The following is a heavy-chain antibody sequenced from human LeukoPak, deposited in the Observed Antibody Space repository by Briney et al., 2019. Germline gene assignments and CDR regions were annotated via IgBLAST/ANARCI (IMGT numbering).Heavy chain of an antibody. CDR1: GFTFSSYG. D-gene: IGHD3-10*01. V-gene: IGHV3-30*02. CDR3: AKDGSAFKEWDRSGSGSSYYFDY. Sequence: QPGGSLRLSCAASGFTFSSYGMHWVRQAPGKGLEWVAFIRYDGSKKYYADSVKGRFTISRDNSKNTLYLQMNSLRAEDTAVYYCAKDGSAFKEWDRSGSGSSYYFDYWGQGTLVTVSS. J-gene: IGHJ4*02. CDR2: IRYDGSKK.